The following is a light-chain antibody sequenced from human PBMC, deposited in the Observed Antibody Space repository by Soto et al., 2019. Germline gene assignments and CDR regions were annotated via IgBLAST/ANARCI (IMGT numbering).Light chain of an antibody. V-gene: IGLV8-61*01. J-gene: IGLJ3*02. CDR2: TTN. Sequence: QTVVTQEPSFSVSPGGTVTLTCGLSSGSVSTNSYPSWYQQTPGQAPRTLIYTTNTRSSGVPDRFSCSILGNKAALTITGAQADDESDYYCLLYMGGGIWVFGGGTKLTVL. CDR1: SGSVSTNSY. CDR3: LLYMGGGIWV.